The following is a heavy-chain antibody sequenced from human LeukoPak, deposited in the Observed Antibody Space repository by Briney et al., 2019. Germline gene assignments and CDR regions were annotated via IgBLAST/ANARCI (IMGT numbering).Heavy chain of an antibody. V-gene: IGHV3-64D*08. J-gene: IGHJ4*02. CDR2: IGTDGGVT. CDR1: GFTFSSYA. Sequence: GGSLRLSCSASGFTFSSYAFHWVRQAPGKGLEYVSAIGTDGGVTFYADSVRGRFTISRDNSKNTLYLQMPSLRAEDTAVYYFVKASGSYYYEYWGQGTLVTVSS. CDR3: VKASGSYYYEY. D-gene: IGHD1-26*01.